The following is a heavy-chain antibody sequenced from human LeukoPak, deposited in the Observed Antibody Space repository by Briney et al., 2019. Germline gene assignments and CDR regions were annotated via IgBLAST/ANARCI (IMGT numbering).Heavy chain of an antibody. J-gene: IGHJ4*02. CDR2: IYYSGST. D-gene: IGHD2-21*02. CDR3: ARGRVTPNTLYYFDY. CDR1: GGSFSGYY. V-gene: IGHV4-59*12. Sequence: SETLSLTCAVYGGSFSGYYWSWIRQPPGKGLEWIGYIYYSGSTNYNPSLKSRVTISVDTSKNQFSLKLSSVTAADTAVYYCARGRVTPNTLYYFDYWGQGTLVTVSS.